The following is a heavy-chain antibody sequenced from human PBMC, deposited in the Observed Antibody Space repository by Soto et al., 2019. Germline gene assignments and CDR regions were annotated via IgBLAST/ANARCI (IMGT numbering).Heavy chain of an antibody. D-gene: IGHD3-10*01. J-gene: IGHJ5*02. CDR3: AMSLWFGNTPNWFDP. CDR1: GGSISSSSYY. V-gene: IGHV4-39*01. Sequence: PSETLSLTCNGSGGSISSSSYYWGWIRQPPGKGLEWIASIYYSGHTYYNPSLKSRVTISVDTSKNQFSLKLSSVTAADTAVYYCAMSLWFGNTPNWFDPWGQGTLVTVSS. CDR2: IYYSGHT.